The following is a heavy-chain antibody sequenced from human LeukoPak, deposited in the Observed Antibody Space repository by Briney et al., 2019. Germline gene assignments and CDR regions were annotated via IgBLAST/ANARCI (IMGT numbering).Heavy chain of an antibody. CDR3: AREGVQAAGVLDH. V-gene: IGHV4-59*11. D-gene: IGHD2-8*01. J-gene: IGHJ4*02. CDR2: TYASEYT. Sequence: SETLSLTCTVSGGSINNHYWAWIRQPPGRALEWIGFTYASEYTNINPSLKSRVTMSADTSRNQFSLNLTSVTAADTAVYYCAREGVQAAGVLDHWGRGTLVTVSS. CDR1: GGSINNHY.